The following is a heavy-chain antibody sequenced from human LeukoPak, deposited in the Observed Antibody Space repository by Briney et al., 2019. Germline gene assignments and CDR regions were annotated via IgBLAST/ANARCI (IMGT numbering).Heavy chain of an antibody. CDR3: ARDLKVYDAFDI. D-gene: IGHD2-8*01. V-gene: IGHV3-53*01. CDR2: IYSGGST. Sequence: GGSLRLSCAASGFTVRSNYMSWVRQAPGKGLGWVSAIYSGGSTYYADSVKGRFTISRDNSKNTLYLQMNSLRAEDTAVYYCARDLKVYDAFDIWGQGTMVTVSS. CDR1: GFTVRSNY. J-gene: IGHJ3*02.